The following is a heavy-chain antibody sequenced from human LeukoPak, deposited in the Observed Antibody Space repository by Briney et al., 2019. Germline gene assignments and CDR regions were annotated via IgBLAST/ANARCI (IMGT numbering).Heavy chain of an antibody. V-gene: IGHV3-33*03. Sequence: GGSLRLSCVVSGFTFRNFGMHWVRQAPGKGLEWVAVIYYDGSDKYYVDSVKGRFTISRDNAKNTLYLQMNSLRAEDSAVYYCVSLDGVYYYHMDVWGQGTTVIVSS. CDR3: VSLDGVYYYHMDV. CDR2: IYYDGSDK. CDR1: GFTFRNFG. D-gene: IGHD3/OR15-3a*01. J-gene: IGHJ6*02.